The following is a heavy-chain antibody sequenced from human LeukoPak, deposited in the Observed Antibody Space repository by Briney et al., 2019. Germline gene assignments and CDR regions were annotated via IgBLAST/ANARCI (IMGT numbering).Heavy chain of an antibody. J-gene: IGHJ1*01. CDR1: GFTFSSYA. V-gene: IGHV3-23*01. Sequence: GGSLRLSCAASGFTFSSYAMSWVRQAAGKGLEWVSAMSGSGGSTDYADSVKGRFTISRDNSKNTLYLQMNSPRAEDTAVYYCAKDPGVVVRNRYFQHWGQGTLVTVSS. D-gene: IGHD3-22*01. CDR3: AKDPGVVVRNRYFQH. CDR2: MSGSGGST.